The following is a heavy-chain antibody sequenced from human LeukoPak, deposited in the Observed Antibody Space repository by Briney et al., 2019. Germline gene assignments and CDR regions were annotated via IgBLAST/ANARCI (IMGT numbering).Heavy chain of an antibody. CDR3: ASLTPDTYYYDSSELNWFDP. Sequence: SVRVSCKASGGTFSSYAISWVRQAPGQGLEWMGGIIPIFGTANYAQKFQGRVTITADESTSTAYMELSSLRSEDTAVYYCASLTPDTYYYDSSELNWFDPWGQGTLVTVSS. V-gene: IGHV1-69*13. CDR2: IIPIFGTA. D-gene: IGHD3-22*01. J-gene: IGHJ5*02. CDR1: GGTFSSYA.